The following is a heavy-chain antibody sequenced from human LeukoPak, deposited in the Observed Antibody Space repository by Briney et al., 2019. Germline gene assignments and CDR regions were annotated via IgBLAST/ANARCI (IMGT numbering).Heavy chain of an antibody. CDR1: GFTFSSSA. CDR3: AKQLGYCSDGSCYFPY. J-gene: IGHJ4*02. CDR2: ISNNGGYT. Sequence: GGSLRLSCAASGFTFSSSAMSWVRQAPGKGLEWVSAISNNGGYTYYADSVQGRFTISRDNSKSTLCLQMNSLRAENTAVYYCAKQLGYCSDGSCYFPYWGQGTLVTVSS. D-gene: IGHD2-15*01. V-gene: IGHV3-23*01.